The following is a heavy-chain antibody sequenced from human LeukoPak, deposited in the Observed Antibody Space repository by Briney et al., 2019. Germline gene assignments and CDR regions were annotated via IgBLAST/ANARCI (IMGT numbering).Heavy chain of an antibody. CDR1: GFTFDDYG. J-gene: IGHJ3*02. V-gene: IGHV3-20*04. CDR3: ARDSLYYDSPDAFDI. Sequence: GGSLRLSCAASGFTFDDYGMSRVGQAPGKGLEWVPGINWNGGSTGYADSVKGRFTISRDNAKNSLYLQMNSLRAEDTAVYYCARDSLYYDSPDAFDIWGQGTMVTVSS. CDR2: INWNGGST. D-gene: IGHD3-22*01.